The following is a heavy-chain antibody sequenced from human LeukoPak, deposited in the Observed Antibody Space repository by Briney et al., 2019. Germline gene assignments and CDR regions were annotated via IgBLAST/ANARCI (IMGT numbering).Heavy chain of an antibody. D-gene: IGHD4-11*01. CDR3: ATRGHQY. Sequence: GGSLRLSCAASGFAFDTYWMNWVRQPPGKGLEYVANIKEDGSEKYYVDSVKGRFTISRDNAKNSLYLQMNSLRVEDSAVYYCATRGHQYWGQGALVTVSS. J-gene: IGHJ4*02. CDR2: IKEDGSEK. CDR1: GFAFDTYW. V-gene: IGHV3-7*01.